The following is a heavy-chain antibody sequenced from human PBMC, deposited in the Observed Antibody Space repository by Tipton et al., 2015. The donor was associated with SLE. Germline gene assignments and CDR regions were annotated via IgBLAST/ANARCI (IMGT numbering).Heavy chain of an antibody. CDR1: GGSISSHY. D-gene: IGHD1-26*01. J-gene: IGHJ3*02. V-gene: IGHV3-11*06. CDR2: ISSSSSYT. CDR3: AKDEWELLNDAFDI. Sequence: LSLTCTVSGGSISSHYWSWIRQAPGKGLEWVSYISSSSSYTNYADSVKGRFTISRDNSKNTLYLQMNSLRAEDTAVYYCAKDEWELLNDAFDIWGQGTTVTVSS.